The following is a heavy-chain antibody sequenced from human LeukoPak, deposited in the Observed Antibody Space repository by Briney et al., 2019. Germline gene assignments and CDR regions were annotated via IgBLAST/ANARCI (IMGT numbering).Heavy chain of an antibody. D-gene: IGHD4-17*01. V-gene: IGHV1-2*02. CDR2: INPNSGDT. J-gene: IGHJ4*02. Sequence: APVKVSCKASGYTFTAYYMHWVRQAPGQGLEWMGWINPNSGDTNYAQRFQGRVTLTRDTSITTAYMELSSLRSDDTAVYYCARGGDYGGRFWGNFWGQGTLVTVSS. CDR3: ARGGDYGGRFWGNF. CDR1: GYTFTAYY.